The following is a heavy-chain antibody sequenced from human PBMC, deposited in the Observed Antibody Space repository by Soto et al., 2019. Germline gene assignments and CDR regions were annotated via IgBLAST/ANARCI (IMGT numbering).Heavy chain of an antibody. Sequence: GGSLRLSCAASGFTFSSYAMSWVRQAPGKGLEWVSAISGSGGSTYYADSVKGRFTISRDNSKNTLYLQMNSLRAEDTAVYYCAKVAQYYDILTGYYYYNWFDPWGQGTLVTVSS. V-gene: IGHV3-23*01. CDR2: ISGSGGST. CDR3: AKVAQYYDILTGYYYYNWFDP. CDR1: GFTFSSYA. J-gene: IGHJ5*02. D-gene: IGHD3-9*01.